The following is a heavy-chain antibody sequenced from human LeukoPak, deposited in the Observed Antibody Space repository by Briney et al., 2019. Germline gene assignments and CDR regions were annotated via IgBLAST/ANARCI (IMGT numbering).Heavy chain of an antibody. CDR1: GVSIFSSY. J-gene: IGHJ4*02. Sequence: SETLSLTCTVSGVSIFSSYWNWVRQPPGKGLGWIGYVHYSGSTNYNPSLKSRVTISVDTSKSQFSLKLSSATAADTAVYYCATGRSIRYFDYWGRGTLLTVSS. CDR2: VHYSGST. CDR3: ATGRSIRYFDY. V-gene: IGHV4-59*12. D-gene: IGHD3-9*01.